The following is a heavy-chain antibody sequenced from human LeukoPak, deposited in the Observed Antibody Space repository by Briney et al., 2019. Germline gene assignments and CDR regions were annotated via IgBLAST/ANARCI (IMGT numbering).Heavy chain of an antibody. V-gene: IGHV3-48*03. CDR1: GFAFSSYE. J-gene: IGHJ3*02. CDR2: ISSSGSTI. Sequence: PGGSLRLSCAASGFAFSSYEMNWVRQAPGKGLEWVSYISSSGSTIYYADSVKGRFTISRDNSKNTLFLQMNSLRAEDTAVYYCAKRRYGSGSLGGFDIWGQGTMVTVSS. D-gene: IGHD3-10*01. CDR3: AKRRYGSGSLGGFDI.